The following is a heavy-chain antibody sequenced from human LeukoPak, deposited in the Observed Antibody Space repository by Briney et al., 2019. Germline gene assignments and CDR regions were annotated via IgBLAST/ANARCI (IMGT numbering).Heavy chain of an antibody. CDR1: GFTFSSYG. Sequence: GGSLRLSCAASGFTFSSYGMHWVRQAPGKGLEWVAFIRYDGSNKYYADSVKGRFTISRDNSKNTLYLQMNSLRAEDTAVYYCAKDVFYYYDSSGYYYAPDYWGQGTLVTVSS. V-gene: IGHV3-30*02. D-gene: IGHD3-22*01. CDR2: IRYDGSNK. CDR3: AKDVFYYYDSSGYYYAPDY. J-gene: IGHJ4*02.